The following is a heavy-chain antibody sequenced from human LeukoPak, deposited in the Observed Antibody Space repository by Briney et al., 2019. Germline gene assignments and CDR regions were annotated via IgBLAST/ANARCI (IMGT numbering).Heavy chain of an antibody. CDR3: ARGGDDYVWGSPNWSYP. Sequence: SETLSLACTVSGGSISSYSWSWIRQPPGKGLEWIGYIYYSGSTNYNPSLKSRVTISVDTSKNQFSLKLSSVTAADTAVYYCARGGDDYVWGSPNWSYPWGQGTLVTVSS. CDR2: IYYSGST. J-gene: IGHJ5*02. D-gene: IGHD3-16*01. V-gene: IGHV4-59*01. CDR1: GGSISSYS.